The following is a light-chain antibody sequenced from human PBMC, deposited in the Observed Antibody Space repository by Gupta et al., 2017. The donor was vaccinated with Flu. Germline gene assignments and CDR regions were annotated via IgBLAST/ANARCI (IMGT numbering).Light chain of an antibody. V-gene: IGLV2-14*01. CDR1: SSDIGGYNY. J-gene: IGLJ3*02. Sequence: TSSDIGGYNYVSWYQQHPGKAPKLTIYEVSNRPSGVSDRFSGSKSGNTASLTISGLQAEDEAEYYCGSYTTSSTWVFGGGTTLTVL. CDR2: EVS. CDR3: GSYTTSSTWV.